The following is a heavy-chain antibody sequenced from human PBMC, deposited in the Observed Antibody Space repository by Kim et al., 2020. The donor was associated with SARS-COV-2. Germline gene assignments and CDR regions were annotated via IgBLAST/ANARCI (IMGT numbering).Heavy chain of an antibody. CDR3: ARRGYRWCSGGSCYPLLDAFDI. J-gene: IGHJ3*02. V-gene: IGHV5-51*01. CDR2: IYPGDSDT. CDR1: GYSFTSYW. D-gene: IGHD2-15*01. Sequence: GESLKISCKGSGYSFTSYWIGWVRQMPGKGLEWMGIIYPGDSDTRYSPSFQGQVTISADKSISTAYLQWSSLKASDTAMYYCARRGYRWCSGGSCYPLLDAFDIWGQGTMVTVSS.